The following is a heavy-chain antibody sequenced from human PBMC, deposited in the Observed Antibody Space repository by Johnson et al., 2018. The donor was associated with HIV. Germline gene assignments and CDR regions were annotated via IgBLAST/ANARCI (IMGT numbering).Heavy chain of an antibody. V-gene: IGHV3-30*04. D-gene: IGHD3-10*01. Sequence: QVQLVESGGGVVQPGRSLRLSCAASGFTFSSYAMHWVRQAPGKGLEWVAVISYDGSNKYYADSVKGRFTISRDNSKNTLYLQMNSLRAEDTAVYYCARDQGLRELKYAFDMWGQGTMVTVSS. J-gene: IGHJ3*02. CDR2: ISYDGSNK. CDR1: GFTFSSYA. CDR3: ARDQGLRELKYAFDM.